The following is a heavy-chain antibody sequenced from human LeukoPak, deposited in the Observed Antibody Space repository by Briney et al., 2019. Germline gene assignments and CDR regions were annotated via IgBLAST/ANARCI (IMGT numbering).Heavy chain of an antibody. Sequence: SETLSLTCAVYGGSFSGYYWRWIRQPPGKGLEWIGEINHSGSANYSPSLKSRVTLSVDTSKNQFSLKLSSATAADTAMYYCATMRGYCSSPTCQDSWGQGTLVTVSS. CDR2: INHSGSA. CDR1: GGSFSGYY. J-gene: IGHJ4*02. D-gene: IGHD2-2*01. CDR3: ATMRGYCSSPTCQDS. V-gene: IGHV4-34*01.